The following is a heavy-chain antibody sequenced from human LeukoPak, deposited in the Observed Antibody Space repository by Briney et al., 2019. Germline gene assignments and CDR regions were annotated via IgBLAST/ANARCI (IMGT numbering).Heavy chain of an antibody. Sequence: PSETLSLTCAVSGGSISSGGYSWSWIRQPPGKGLEWIGYIYHSGSTYYNPSLKSRVTISVDRSKNQFSLKLSSVTAADTAVYYCARSVGATTRIDYWGQGTLVTVSS. CDR3: ARSVGATTRIDY. J-gene: IGHJ4*02. V-gene: IGHV4-30-2*01. CDR1: GGSISSGGYS. D-gene: IGHD1-26*01. CDR2: IYHSGST.